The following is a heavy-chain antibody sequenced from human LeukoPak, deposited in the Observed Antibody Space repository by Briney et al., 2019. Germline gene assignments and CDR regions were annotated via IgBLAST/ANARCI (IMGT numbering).Heavy chain of an antibody. CDR1: GCTLSSHN. Sequence: GGSLRLSCVASGCTLSSHNINWVRQAPGKGLEWVSHISSSGSITYYGDSVKGRITISRDNAKNSVSLYMNSLRAEDSAVYYCARPGITAFDIWGQGTMVTVSS. V-gene: IGHV3-48*01. D-gene: IGHD3-10*01. CDR2: ISSSGSIT. CDR3: ARPGITAFDI. J-gene: IGHJ3*02.